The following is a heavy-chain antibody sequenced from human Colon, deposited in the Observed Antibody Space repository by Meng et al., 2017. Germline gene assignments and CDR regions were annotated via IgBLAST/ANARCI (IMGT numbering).Heavy chain of an antibody. V-gene: IGHV4-31*03. Sequence: QGQLQESGPGPVPPSQTLSLLCSVSGDSITRGGYHWSWVRQRPGRGLEWVGHIYYGGSAFYNPALRSRLTMSTDRSANQFSLRVTSVTAADTATYFCARGLKGSLEFWGQGALVTVSS. CDR3: ARGLKGSLEF. CDR1: GDSITRGGYH. CDR2: IYYGGSA. D-gene: IGHD3-10*01. J-gene: IGHJ4*02.